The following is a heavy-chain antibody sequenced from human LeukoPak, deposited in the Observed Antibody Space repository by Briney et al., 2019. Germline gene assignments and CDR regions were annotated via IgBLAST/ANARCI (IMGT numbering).Heavy chain of an antibody. CDR2: IYYSGST. J-gene: IGHJ3*02. CDR1: GGSISSYY. Sequence: SETLSLTCTVSGGSISSYYWSWIRQPPGKGLEWIGYIYYSGSTNYNPSLKSRVTISVDTSKNQFSLKLSSVTAADTAVYYCARGYNYYDSSGYHDAFDIWGQGTMVTVSS. D-gene: IGHD3-22*01. CDR3: ARGYNYYDSSGYHDAFDI. V-gene: IGHV4-59*01.